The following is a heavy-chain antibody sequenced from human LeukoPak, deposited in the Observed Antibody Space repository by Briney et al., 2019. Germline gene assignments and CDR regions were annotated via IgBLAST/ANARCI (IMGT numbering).Heavy chain of an antibody. CDR2: INSDGSST. Sequence: GGSLRLSCAASGFTFRSYWMHWVRQVPGKGLVWVSRINSDGSSTSYADSVKGRFTISRDNAKNTLYLQMNSLRAEDTALYYCAKTSWYCSGGSCSNWFDPWGQGTLVTVSS. V-gene: IGHV3-74*01. CDR3: AKTSWYCSGGSCSNWFDP. CDR1: GFTFRSYW. J-gene: IGHJ5*02. D-gene: IGHD2-15*01.